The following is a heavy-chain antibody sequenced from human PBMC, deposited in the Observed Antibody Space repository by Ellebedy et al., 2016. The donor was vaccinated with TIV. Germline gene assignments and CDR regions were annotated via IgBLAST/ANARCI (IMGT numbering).Heavy chain of an antibody. V-gene: IGHV3-49*03. Sequence: GESLKISCTASGFTFGDYAMSWFRQAPGKGLEWVGFIRSKAYGGTTEYAASVKGRFTISRDDSKSIVYLQMNSLKTEDTAVYYCTRDWSVDTAMAAGYWGQGTLVTVSS. CDR2: IRSKAYGGTT. CDR3: TRDWSVDTAMAAGY. J-gene: IGHJ4*02. CDR1: GFTFGDYA. D-gene: IGHD5-18*01.